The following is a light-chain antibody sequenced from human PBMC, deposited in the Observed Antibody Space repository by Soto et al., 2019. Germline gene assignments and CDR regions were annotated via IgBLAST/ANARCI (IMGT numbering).Light chain of an antibody. Sequence: EIVLTQSPGTLSLSPGERATLSCRASQSVSSSYLAWYQQKPGQAPRLLIYGASSRATGIPDRFSGSGSGTAFTLTISRLEPEDSAVYYCQQYGSYPLYTFGQGTKLEIK. CDR2: GAS. V-gene: IGKV3-20*01. J-gene: IGKJ2*01. CDR3: QQYGSYPLYT. CDR1: QSVSSSY.